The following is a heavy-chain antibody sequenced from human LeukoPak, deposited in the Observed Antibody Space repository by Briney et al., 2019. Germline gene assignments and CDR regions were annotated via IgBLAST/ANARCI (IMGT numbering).Heavy chain of an antibody. CDR2: IKPDGSAK. CDR3: VRLGSGSYDAFDI. D-gene: IGHD3-10*01. J-gene: IGHJ3*02. Sequence: GGSLRLSCVASGFTFSNYWMTWVRQAPEKGLEWVANIKPDGSAKHFVDSVRGRFTISRDNAKDSLYLQMNSLRAEDTAVYYCVRLGSGSYDAFDIWGQGTMVTVSS. V-gene: IGHV3-7*05. CDR1: GFTFSNYW.